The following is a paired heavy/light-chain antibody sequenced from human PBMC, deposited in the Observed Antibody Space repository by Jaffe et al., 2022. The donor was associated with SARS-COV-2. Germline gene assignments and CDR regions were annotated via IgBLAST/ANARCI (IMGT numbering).Light chain of an antibody. CDR1: QDIRSW. Sequence: DIQMTQSPSSVSASVGDRVTITCRASQDIRSWLVWYQQKPGKAPKFLISAASTLQSGVPSRFTVSVSGTDFTLTINSLQPEDFGNYYCQQAHRFPLTFGGGTKVAIK. V-gene: IGKV1-12*01. CDR3: QQAHRFPLT. CDR2: AAS. J-gene: IGKJ4*01.
Heavy chain of an antibody. CDR1: GFPFSSYW. J-gene: IGHJ4*02. D-gene: IGHD6-19*01. Sequence: EVQLVESGGGLVQPGGSLRLSSAASGFPFSSYWMSWVRQAPGKGLEWVATMNQDGSEIYYVDSVKGRFTISRDNAKNSLHLQMNSLRVEDTAVYYCARDPSGTTSGWYYFDYWGQGTVVTVSS. V-gene: IGHV3-7*01. CDR2: MNQDGSEI. CDR3: ARDPSGTTSGWYYFDY.